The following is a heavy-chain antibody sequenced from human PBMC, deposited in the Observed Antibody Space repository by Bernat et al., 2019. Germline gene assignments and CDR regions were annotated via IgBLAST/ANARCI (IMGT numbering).Heavy chain of an antibody. Sequence: EVQLLESGGGLVQPGGSLRLSCAASGFTFSSYAMSWVRQAPGKGLEWVSAISGSGGSTYYADSVKGRFTISRDNSKNTLYLQMNSLKTEDTAVYYCTTVVAATRNQNPPIDYWGQGTLVTVSS. CDR1: GFTFSSYA. CDR3: TTVVAATRNQNPPIDY. CDR2: ISGSGGST. D-gene: IGHD2-15*01. V-gene: IGHV3-23*01. J-gene: IGHJ4*02.